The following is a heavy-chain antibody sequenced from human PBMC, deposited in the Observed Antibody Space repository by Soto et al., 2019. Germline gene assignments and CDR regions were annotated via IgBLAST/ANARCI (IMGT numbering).Heavy chain of an antibody. V-gene: IGHV3-30-3*02. J-gene: IGHJ5*02. Sequence: PGGSLRLSCAASGFTFSSYAMHWVRQAPGKGLEWVSTISYDGSNTYYADSVKGRFTISRDNSRNTVYLQMNSLRGDDTALYYCVKNSGWFNTWGQGALVTVSS. CDR2: ISYDGSNT. CDR3: VKNSGWFNT. D-gene: IGHD3-10*01. CDR1: GFTFSSYA.